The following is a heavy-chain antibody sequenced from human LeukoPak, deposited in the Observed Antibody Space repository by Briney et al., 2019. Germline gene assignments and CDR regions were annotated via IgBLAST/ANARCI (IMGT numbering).Heavy chain of an antibody. CDR3: ARVNTPDIVVVPAAAFDY. CDR2: IRYDGSNK. J-gene: IGHJ4*02. V-gene: IGHV3-30*02. Sequence: PGGSLRLSCAASGFTFSSYGMHWVRQAPGKGLEWVAFIRYDGSNKYYADSVKGRFTISRDNSKNTLFLQMSSLRAEDTAVYYCARVNTPDIVVVPAAAFDYWGQGTLVTVSS. CDR1: GFTFSSYG. D-gene: IGHD2-2*01.